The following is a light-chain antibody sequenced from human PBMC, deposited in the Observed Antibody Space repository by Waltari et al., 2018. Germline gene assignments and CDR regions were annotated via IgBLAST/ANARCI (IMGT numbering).Light chain of an antibody. CDR3: AAWDDSLNGVV. CDR2: SNN. Sequence: QSVLTQPPSASGTPGQRVTISCSGSSSNIGSNTANWYQQLPGTAPKPLIYSNNQRPSGVPDRLSGSKSGTSASLAISGLQSEDEADYYCAAWDDSLNGVVFGGGTKLTVL. V-gene: IGLV1-44*01. J-gene: IGLJ2*01. CDR1: SSNIGSNT.